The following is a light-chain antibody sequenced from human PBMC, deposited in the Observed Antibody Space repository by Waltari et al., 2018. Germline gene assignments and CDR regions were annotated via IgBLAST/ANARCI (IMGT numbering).Light chain of an antibody. V-gene: IGKV1-5*03. Sequence: DIQMTQSPTTLSASVGDRVTMTCRASQSISSWLGLYQQKPGKAPKLLIYKSSSLESGVPSRFSGSGSGTEFSLTISSLQPDDFATYYCQRYESYPWAFGQGTKVEIK. CDR2: KSS. CDR3: QRYESYPWA. J-gene: IGKJ1*01. CDR1: QSISSW.